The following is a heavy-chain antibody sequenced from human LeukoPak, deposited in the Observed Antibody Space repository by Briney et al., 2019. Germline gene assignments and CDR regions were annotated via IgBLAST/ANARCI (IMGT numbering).Heavy chain of an antibody. V-gene: IGHV4-39*01. Sequence: PSEALSLTCTVSGGSISSSSYYWGWIRQPPGKGLEWIGSIYYSGSTYYNPSLKSRVTISVDTSKNQFSLKLSSVTAADTAVYYCARQGDYYDSSGYGGNWFDPWGQGTLVTVSS. J-gene: IGHJ5*02. D-gene: IGHD3-22*01. CDR1: GGSISSSSYY. CDR2: IYYSGST. CDR3: ARQGDYYDSSGYGGNWFDP.